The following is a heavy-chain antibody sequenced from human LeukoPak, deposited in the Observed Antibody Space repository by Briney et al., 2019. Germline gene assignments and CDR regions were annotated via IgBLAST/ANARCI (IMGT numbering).Heavy chain of an antibody. Sequence: PGGSLRLSCAASGFTFSSYSMNWVRQAPGKGLEWVSSISSSETYIYYADSVKGRFTISRDNAKNSLYLQMNSLRAEDTAVYYCARAPYSSSWTHFDSWGQGTLVTVSS. D-gene: IGHD2-2*01. CDR3: ARAPYSSSWTHFDS. J-gene: IGHJ4*02. CDR1: GFTFSSYS. V-gene: IGHV3-21*01. CDR2: ISSSETYI.